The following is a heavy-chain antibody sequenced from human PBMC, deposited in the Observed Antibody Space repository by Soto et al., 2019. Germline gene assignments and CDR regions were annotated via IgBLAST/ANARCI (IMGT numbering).Heavy chain of an antibody. J-gene: IGHJ6*02. V-gene: IGHV1-69*01. CDR3: ARDYPRYYDGSPRPVFYYGMDV. CDR1: GGTFSSYA. CDR2: IIPIFGTA. D-gene: IGHD3-22*01. Sequence: QVQLVQSGAEVKKPGSSVKVSCKASGGTFSSYAISWVRQAPGQGLEWMGGIIPIFGTANYAQKFQGRVTITADESTSTAYMELSSLRSEDTAVYYCARDYPRYYDGSPRPVFYYGMDVWGQGTTVTVSS.